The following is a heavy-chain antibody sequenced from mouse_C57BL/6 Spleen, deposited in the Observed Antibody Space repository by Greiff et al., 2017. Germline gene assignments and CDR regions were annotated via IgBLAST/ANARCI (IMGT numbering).Heavy chain of an antibody. Sequence: EVKVVESGGGLVKPGGSLKLSCAASGFTFSDYGMHWVRQAPEKGLEWVAYISSGSSTIYYADTVKGRFTISRDNAKNTLFLQMTSLRSEDTAMYYCARMITTGAMDYWGQGTSVTVSS. CDR1: GFTFSDYG. J-gene: IGHJ4*01. D-gene: IGHD2-4*01. V-gene: IGHV5-17*01. CDR2: ISSGSSTI. CDR3: ARMITTGAMDY.